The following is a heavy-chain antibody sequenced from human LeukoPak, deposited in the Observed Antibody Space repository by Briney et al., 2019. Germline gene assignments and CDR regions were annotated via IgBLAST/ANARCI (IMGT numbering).Heavy chain of an antibody. CDR3: TKDRAYGQFLWGNDY. D-gene: IGHD2-21*01. V-gene: IGHV3-23*01. CDR1: GFTFSSYA. Sequence: GGSLRLSCAASGFTFSSYAMSWVRQAPGKGLEWVSAISSSGGSTYYADSVKGRFTISRDNSKNTLYLQMNSLRAVDTALYYCTKDRAYGQFLWGNDYWGQGTLVTVPS. CDR2: ISSSGGST. J-gene: IGHJ4*02.